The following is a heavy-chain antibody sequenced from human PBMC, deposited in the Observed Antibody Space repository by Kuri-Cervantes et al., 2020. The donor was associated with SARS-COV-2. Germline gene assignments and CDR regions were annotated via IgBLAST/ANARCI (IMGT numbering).Heavy chain of an antibody. CDR3: ASDNSGSYLREGGGFDY. D-gene: IGHD1-26*01. CDR1: GFTFSSYG. CDR2: IRYDGSNK. V-gene: IGHV3-30*02. Sequence: GESLKISCAASGFTFSSYGMHWVRQAPGKGLEWVAFIRYDGSNKYYADSVKGRFTISRDNSKNTLYLQMNSLRAEDTALYYCASDNSGSYLREGGGFDYWGQGTLVTVSS. J-gene: IGHJ4*02.